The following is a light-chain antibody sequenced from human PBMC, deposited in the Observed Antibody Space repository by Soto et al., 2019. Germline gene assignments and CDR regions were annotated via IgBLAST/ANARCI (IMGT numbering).Light chain of an antibody. CDR3: AAWDDSLNGHVV. V-gene: IGLV1-44*01. CDR2: SNN. CDR1: SSNIGSNT. Sequence: QSVLTQPPSASGTPGQRVTISCSGSSSNIGSNTVNWYQQLPGTAPKLLIYSNNQRPSRVPDRFSGSKSGTSASLAISGLQSEDEPDYYCAAWDDSLNGHVVFGGGTKLTVL. J-gene: IGLJ2*01.